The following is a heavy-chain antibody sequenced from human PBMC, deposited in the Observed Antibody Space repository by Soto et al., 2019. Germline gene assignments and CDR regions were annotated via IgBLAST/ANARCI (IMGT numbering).Heavy chain of an antibody. CDR1: GGSISNYY. CDR2: IYTSGST. Sequence: NPSETLSLTCTVPGGSISNYYWTWIRQPAGKGLEWIGRIYTSGSTNYNPSLKSRVTLSVDTSKNQFSLKLSSVTAADTALYYCARQTTYSSSWFDYWGHGTLVTVSS. D-gene: IGHD2-2*01. V-gene: IGHV4-4*07. J-gene: IGHJ5*01. CDR3: ARQTTYSSSWFDY.